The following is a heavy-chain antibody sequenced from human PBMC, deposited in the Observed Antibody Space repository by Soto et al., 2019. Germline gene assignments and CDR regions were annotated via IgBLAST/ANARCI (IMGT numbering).Heavy chain of an antibody. CDR2: IHRGGDT. J-gene: IGHJ3*02. CDR3: ARGMYGSGSYYIGDAFDM. CDR1: GFTVSYNY. V-gene: IGHV3-53*01. Sequence: GGSLRLSCAVSGFTVSYNYMNWVRQAPGKGLEWVSVIHRGGDTFYADSVKGRFTISRDNSKNTLYLQMNSLRAEDTAVYYCARGMYGSGSYYIGDAFDMWGQGTMVTVSS. D-gene: IGHD3-10*01.